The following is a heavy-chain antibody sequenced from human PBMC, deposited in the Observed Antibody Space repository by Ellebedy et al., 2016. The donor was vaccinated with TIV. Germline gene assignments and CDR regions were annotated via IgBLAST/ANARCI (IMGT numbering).Heavy chain of an antibody. CDR2: ISFSGDT. CDR3: ARLSSGWYGWFDP. CDR1: GGSVSTTTYY. V-gene: IGHV4-39*01. Sequence: SETLSLTXCVSGGSVSTTTYYWVWVRQPPGKGLEWIGSISFSGDTSYNPSLESRVTLSVDTSKNQFSLMVTSMTAADTAVYYCARLSSGWYGWFDPWGQGTLVTVSS. J-gene: IGHJ5*02. D-gene: IGHD6-19*01.